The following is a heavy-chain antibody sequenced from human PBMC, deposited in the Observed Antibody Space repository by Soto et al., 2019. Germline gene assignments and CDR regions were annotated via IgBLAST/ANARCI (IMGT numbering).Heavy chain of an antibody. CDR3: ARQGVALELDL. Sequence: EVQLVDSGGGLVQPGGSLKLSCAASGFTFNIAAIHWVRQASGKGLEWVGLIRNKANGYATAYAASVRGRITVSRDDLQNMAFLEINSLKTEDTAVYYCARQGVALELDLWGQGTLVTVSS. CDR1: GFTFNIAA. D-gene: IGHD1-7*01. J-gene: IGHJ5*02. V-gene: IGHV3-73*01. CDR2: IRNKANGYAT.